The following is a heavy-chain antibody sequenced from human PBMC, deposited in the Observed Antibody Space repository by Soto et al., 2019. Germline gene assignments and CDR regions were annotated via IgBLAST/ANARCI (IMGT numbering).Heavy chain of an antibody. V-gene: IGHV4-61*01. Sequence: PSETLSLTCTVSGASVSGGYYYWSWIRQPPGKGLEWIAYIDYSGSTNYNPSLKSRVTISVDTSNNRFCLKLSSVNAAEKAEYYCSRIVQKDGGLLSNYYYGEDVWGKGTTGTVST. CDR2: IDYSGST. CDR3: SRIVQKDGGLLSNYYYGEDV. CDR1: GASVSGGYYY. J-gene: IGHJ6*04. D-gene: IGHD3-10*01.